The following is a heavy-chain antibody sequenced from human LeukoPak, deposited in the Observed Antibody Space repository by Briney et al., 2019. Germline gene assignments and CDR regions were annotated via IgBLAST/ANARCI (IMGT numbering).Heavy chain of an antibody. CDR1: GYTFTGYY. J-gene: IGHJ4*02. V-gene: IGHV1-2*02. CDR3: ARDPGWELPSPLDY. D-gene: IGHD1-26*01. CDR2: INPNSGGT. Sequence: ASVTVSCTASGYTFTGYYMHWVRQAPGQGLEWMGWINPNSGGTNYAQKFQGRVTMTRDTSISTAYMELSRLRSDDTAVYYCARDPGWELPSPLDYWGQGTLVTVSS.